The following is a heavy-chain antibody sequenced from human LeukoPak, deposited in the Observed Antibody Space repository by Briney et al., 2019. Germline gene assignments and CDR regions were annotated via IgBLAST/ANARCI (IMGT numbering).Heavy chain of an antibody. J-gene: IGHJ4*02. CDR3: ARQRPGNGFDY. Sequence: SETLSLTCTVSGGSISGYYWSWIRQPPGKGLEWIGYIYYSGSTNYNPSLKSRVTISVDTSKNQFSLKLSSVTAADTAVYYCARQRPGNGFDYWGQGTLVTVSS. CDR2: IYYSGST. CDR1: GGSISGYY. V-gene: IGHV4-59*01. D-gene: IGHD1-14*01.